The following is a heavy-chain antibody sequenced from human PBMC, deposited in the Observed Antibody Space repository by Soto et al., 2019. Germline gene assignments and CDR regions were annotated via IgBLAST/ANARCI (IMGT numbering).Heavy chain of an antibody. D-gene: IGHD2-15*01. CDR3: ARGSAATLKKKGNWFDP. J-gene: IGHJ5*02. CDR2: IIPIFGAA. V-gene: IGHV1-69*13. CDR1: GGTFSSYA. Sequence: SVKVSCKASGGTFSSYAISWVRQAPGQGLEWMGGIIPIFGAANYAQKFQGRVTITADESTSTAYMELSSLRSEDTAVYYCARGSAATLKKKGNWFDPWGQGTLVTVSS.